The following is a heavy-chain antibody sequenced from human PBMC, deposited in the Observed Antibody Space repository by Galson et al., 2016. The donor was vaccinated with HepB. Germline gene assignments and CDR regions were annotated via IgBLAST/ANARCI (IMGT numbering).Heavy chain of an antibody. CDR1: GDSVTNDATI. Sequence: CAISGDSVTNDATIWNWIRQSPSRGLEWLGRTYYRSQWFNEYAVSVKSRMTINSDTSRNQFSLQLDSVTPDDTAAYFCTRGYMHTGMNVWGQGTTITVSS. CDR3: TRGYMHTGMNV. J-gene: IGHJ6*02. V-gene: IGHV6-1*01. CDR2: TYYRSQWFN. D-gene: IGHD5-18*01.